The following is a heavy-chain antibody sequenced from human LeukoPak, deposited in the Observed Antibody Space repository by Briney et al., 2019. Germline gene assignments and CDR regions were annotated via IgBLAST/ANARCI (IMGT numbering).Heavy chain of an antibody. Sequence: GGSLRLSCAASGFTFSSYSMNWVRQAPGKGLEWVSSISSSSSYIYYADSVKGRFTISRDNAKNSLYLQMNSLRAEDAAVYYCARDIRGEGFDAFDIWGQGTMVTVSS. V-gene: IGHV3-21*01. CDR3: ARDIRGEGFDAFDI. CDR1: GFTFSSYS. J-gene: IGHJ3*02. CDR2: ISSSSSYI. D-gene: IGHD3-16*01.